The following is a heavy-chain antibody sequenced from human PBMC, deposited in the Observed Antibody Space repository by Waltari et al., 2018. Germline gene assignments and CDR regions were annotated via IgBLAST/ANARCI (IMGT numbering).Heavy chain of an antibody. CDR3: ARGPKQLHAFDI. J-gene: IGHJ3*02. CDR1: GGSISSGSYY. CDR2: IYTSGST. D-gene: IGHD6-13*01. V-gene: IGHV4-61*02. Sequence: QVQLQESGPGLVKPSQTLSLTCTVSGGSISSGSYYWSWIRQPAGKGLEWIGRIYTSGSTNYNPSLKSRVTISVDTSKNQFSLKLSSVTAADTAVYYCARGPKQLHAFDIWGEGTMVTVSS.